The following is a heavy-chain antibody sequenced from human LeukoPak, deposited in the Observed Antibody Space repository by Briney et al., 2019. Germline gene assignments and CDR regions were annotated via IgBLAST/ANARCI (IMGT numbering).Heavy chain of an antibody. J-gene: IGHJ4*02. V-gene: IGHV3-7*01. CDR2: IDHNGSEK. CDR1: GFAFSNYW. CDR3: ARPSVLGPDTDY. Sequence: GGSLRLSCAASGFAFSNYWMSWVRQTPGEALAGVASIDHNGSEKDYVGSVRGRCTISRDNAKNSVYLQMNSLRADDTAVYYCARPSVLGPDTDYWGQGALVTVSS. D-gene: IGHD4/OR15-4a*01.